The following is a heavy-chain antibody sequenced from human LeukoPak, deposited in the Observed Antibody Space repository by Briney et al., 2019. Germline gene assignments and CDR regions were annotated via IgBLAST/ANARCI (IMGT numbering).Heavy chain of an antibody. D-gene: IGHD4-17*01. CDR3: AKEVDYGDYYYYGMDV. Sequence: GGSLRLSCAASGFTFSSYGMHWARQAPGKGLEWVAFIRYDGSNKCYADSVKGRFTISRDNSKNTLYLQMNSLRAEDTAVYYCAKEVDYGDYYYYGMDVWGQGTTVTVSS. CDR1: GFTFSSYG. J-gene: IGHJ6*02. CDR2: IRYDGSNK. V-gene: IGHV3-30*02.